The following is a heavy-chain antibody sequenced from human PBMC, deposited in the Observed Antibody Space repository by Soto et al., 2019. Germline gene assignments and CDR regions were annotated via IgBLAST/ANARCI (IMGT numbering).Heavy chain of an antibody. D-gene: IGHD6-6*01. CDR3: ERVADRQKTDY. CDR2: IKQDGSEK. CDR1: GFTFSNYW. J-gene: IGHJ4*02. Sequence: EVVLVESGGDLVQPGGSLRLSCAASGFTFSNYWMSWVRQAPGKGLEWVANIKQDGSEKYYVDSVKGRFTVSRDNAKNSLYLEMNNLRADDTAVYYCERVADRQKTDYWGQGTLVTVSS. V-gene: IGHV3-7*05.